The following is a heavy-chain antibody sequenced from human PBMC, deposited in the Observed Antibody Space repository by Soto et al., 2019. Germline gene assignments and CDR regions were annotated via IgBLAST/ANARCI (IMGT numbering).Heavy chain of an antibody. D-gene: IGHD1-26*01. V-gene: IGHV3-23*01. CDR2: ISGSGGST. CDR1: GFTFSSYA. J-gene: IGHJ4*02. Sequence: LRLSCAASGFTFSSYAMSWVRQAPGTGLEWVSAISGSGGSTYYADSGKGRFTISRDNSKNTLYLQMNSLRAEDTAVYYCAKDSQWELLHAFDYWGQGTLVTVSS. CDR3: AKDSQWELLHAFDY.